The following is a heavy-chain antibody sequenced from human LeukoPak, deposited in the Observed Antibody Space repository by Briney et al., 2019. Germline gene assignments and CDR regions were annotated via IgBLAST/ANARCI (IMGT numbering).Heavy chain of an antibody. Sequence: GGSLRLSCAASGFTFSSYGMHWARQAPGKGLEWVAVIWYDGSNKYYADSVKGRFTISRDNSKNKLYLQMNSLRAEDTAVYYCARPYQLLSDGMDVWGQGTTVTVSS. J-gene: IGHJ6*02. V-gene: IGHV3-33*01. D-gene: IGHD2-2*01. CDR3: ARPYQLLSDGMDV. CDR1: GFTFSSYG. CDR2: IWYDGSNK.